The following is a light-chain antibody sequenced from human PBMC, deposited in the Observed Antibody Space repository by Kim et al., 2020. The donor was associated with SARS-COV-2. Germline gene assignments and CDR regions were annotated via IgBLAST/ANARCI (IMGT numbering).Light chain of an antibody. CDR2: DAS. J-gene: IGKJ4*01. CDR3: QQRSNWLT. Sequence: SLSPGQRATLSCRASQSFSSYLAWYQQKPGQAPRLLIYDASNRATCIPARFSGSGSGTYFTLTISSLEPEDFAVYYCQQRSNWLTFGGGTKVDIK. V-gene: IGKV3-11*01. CDR1: QSFSSY.